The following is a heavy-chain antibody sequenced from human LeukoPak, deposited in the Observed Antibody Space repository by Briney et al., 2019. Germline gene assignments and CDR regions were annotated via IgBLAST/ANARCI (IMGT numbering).Heavy chain of an antibody. J-gene: IGHJ6*03. V-gene: IGHV3-7*01. CDR1: GFTFSSYW. Sequence: AGGSLRLSCAASGFTFSSYWMSWVRQAPGKGLEWVANIKQDGSEKYYVDSVKGRFTISRDNAKNSLYLQMNSLRAEDTAVYYCARTITMIVFRPMKYYYYYYMDVWGKGTTVTVSS. CDR3: ARTITMIVFRPMKYYYYYYMDV. D-gene: IGHD3-22*01. CDR2: IKQDGSEK.